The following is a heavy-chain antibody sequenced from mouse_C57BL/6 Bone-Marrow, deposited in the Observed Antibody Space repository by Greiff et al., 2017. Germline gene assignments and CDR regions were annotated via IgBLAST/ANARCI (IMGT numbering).Heavy chain of an antibody. D-gene: IGHD2-3*01. Sequence: EVQLQESGGDLVKPGGSLKLSCAASGFTFSSYGMSWVRQTPDKRLEWVATISSGGSYTYYPDSVKGRFTISRDNAKNTLYLQMSSLKSEDTAMYYCARHGGYYPDYGGQGTTLTVSS. CDR1: GFTFSSYG. CDR2: ISSGGSYT. J-gene: IGHJ2*01. V-gene: IGHV5-6*01. CDR3: ARHGGYYPDY.